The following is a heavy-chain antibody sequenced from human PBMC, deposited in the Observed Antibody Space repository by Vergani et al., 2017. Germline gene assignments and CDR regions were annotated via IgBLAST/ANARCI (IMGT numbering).Heavy chain of an antibody. CDR1: GGSISSSNW. CDR2: IYHSGST. V-gene: IGHV4-4*02. Sequence: QVQLQESGPGLVKPSGTLSLTCAVSGGSISSSNWWSWVRQPPGKGLEWIGEIYHSGSTNYNPSLKSRVTISVDKSKNQFSLKLSSVTAADTAVYYCARGQGYCSSTSCHRGVHWYFDLWGRGTLVTVSS. CDR3: ARGQGYCSSTSCHRGVHWYFDL. D-gene: IGHD2-2*01. J-gene: IGHJ2*01.